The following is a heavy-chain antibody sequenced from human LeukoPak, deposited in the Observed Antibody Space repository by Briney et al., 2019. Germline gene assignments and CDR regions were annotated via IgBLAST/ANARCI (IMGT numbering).Heavy chain of an antibody. Sequence: PGGSLRLSCAASGFTFSSYWMSWVRQAPGKGLEWVANIKQDGSEKYYVDSVKGRFTISRDNAKISLYLQMNSLRAEDTAVYYCARDGVVITVFFDYWGQGTLVTVSS. CDR3: ARDGVVITVFFDY. D-gene: IGHD3-3*01. CDR1: GFTFSSYW. V-gene: IGHV3-7*01. J-gene: IGHJ4*02. CDR2: IKQDGSEK.